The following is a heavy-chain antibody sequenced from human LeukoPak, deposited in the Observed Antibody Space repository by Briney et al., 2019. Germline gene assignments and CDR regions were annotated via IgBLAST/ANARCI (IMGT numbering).Heavy chain of an antibody. CDR2: IKQDGSEK. D-gene: IGHD1-26*01. V-gene: IGHV3-7*01. J-gene: IGHJ4*02. Sequence: PGGSLRLSCAASGFTFSSYWMSWVRQAPGKGLEWVANIKQDGSEKYSVDSVKGRFTISRDNANNSLYLQMNSLRVDDTAVYYCVRSRTMWELPHLDHWGQGILVTVAS. CDR1: GFTFSSYW. CDR3: VRSRTMWELPHLDH.